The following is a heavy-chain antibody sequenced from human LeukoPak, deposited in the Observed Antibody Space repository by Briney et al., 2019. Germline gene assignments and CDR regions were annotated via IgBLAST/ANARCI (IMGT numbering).Heavy chain of an antibody. D-gene: IGHD5-12*01. V-gene: IGHV3-7*01. CDR2: IKQDGSEK. J-gene: IGHJ4*02. CDR3: ARDEEVATIGIDY. CDR1: GFTFSSYW. Sequence: GGSLRLSCAASGFTFSSYWMSWVRQAPGKGLEWVANIKQDGSEKYYVDSVKGRFTISRDNAKNSLYLRMNSLRAEDTAVYYCARDEEVATIGIDYWGQGTLVTVSS.